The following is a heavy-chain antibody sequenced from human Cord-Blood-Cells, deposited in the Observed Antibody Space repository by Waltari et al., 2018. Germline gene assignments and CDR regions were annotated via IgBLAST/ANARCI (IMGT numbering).Heavy chain of an antibody. CDR2: ISSMSSYI. D-gene: IGHD1-1*01. J-gene: IGHJ2*01. CDR3: ARGGGERYWYFDL. V-gene: IGHV3-21*01. Sequence: EVQLVESGGGLVKPGGSLRLSCAAYGFTFSSYSMNWVRQAPGKGLEWVSSISSMSSYIYYADSVKGRFTISRDNAKNSLYLQMNSLRAEDTAVYYCARGGGERYWYFDLWGRGTLVTVSS. CDR1: GFTFSSYS.